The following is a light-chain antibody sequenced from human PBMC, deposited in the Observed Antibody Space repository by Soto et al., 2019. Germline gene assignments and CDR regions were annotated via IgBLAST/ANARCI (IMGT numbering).Light chain of an antibody. V-gene: IGLV2-14*01. CDR2: DVS. CDR3: SAVTGATHV. CDR1: SRDVGGNKY. J-gene: IGLJ1*01. Sequence: QSVLTQPASVSGSPGQSLTISCAGSSRDVGGNKYVSWYQQYPGKAPKLMICDVSNRPSGVSNRFSGSKSGNTASLTISGLQAEDEADYYCSAVTGATHVFGTGTKVTVL.